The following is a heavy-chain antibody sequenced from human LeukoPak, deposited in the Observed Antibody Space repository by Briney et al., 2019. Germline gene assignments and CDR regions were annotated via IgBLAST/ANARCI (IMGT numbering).Heavy chain of an antibody. CDR1: GFTFSSYA. Sequence: GGSLRLSCAASGFTFSSYAMRWVRQAPGKGLEWVAVISYDGSNKYYADSVKGRFTISRDNSKNTLYLQMNSLRAEDTAVYYCARVVAAAGTRGVDYWGQGTLVTVSS. CDR3: ARVVAAAGTRGVDY. V-gene: IGHV3-30-3*01. CDR2: ISYDGSNK. D-gene: IGHD6-13*01. J-gene: IGHJ4*02.